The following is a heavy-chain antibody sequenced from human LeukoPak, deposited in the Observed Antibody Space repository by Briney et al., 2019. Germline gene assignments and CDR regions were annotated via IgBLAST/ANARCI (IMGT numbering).Heavy chain of an antibody. D-gene: IGHD6-19*01. V-gene: IGHV1-18*01. J-gene: IGHJ4*02. CDR1: GYSFTSYG. CDR3: ARDHKVGQTYSSGWLDH. CDR2: ISAFNGDT. Sequence: ASVKVSCKASGYSFTSYGISWVRQAPEQGLEWMGWISAFNGDTDYAQKIQGRVTLTSDTSTSTAHMELRSLRSDDTAVYFCARDHKVGQTYSSGWLDHWGQGTLVTVSS.